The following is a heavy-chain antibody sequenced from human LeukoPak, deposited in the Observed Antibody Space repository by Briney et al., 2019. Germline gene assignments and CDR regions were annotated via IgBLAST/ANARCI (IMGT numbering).Heavy chain of an antibody. Sequence: ASVKVSCKSSGDTFTSYDINWVRQAPGQGLEWMGWMNPNSGYTEFPQKFQGRVTMTRDTSISTAYMELSSLRFDDTAAYYCARGGRFYCSSTSCPKENNWFDPWGQGTLVTVSS. J-gene: IGHJ5*02. V-gene: IGHV1-8*01. CDR3: ARGGRFYCSSTSCPKENNWFDP. CDR1: GDTFTSYD. D-gene: IGHD2-2*01. CDR2: MNPNSGYT.